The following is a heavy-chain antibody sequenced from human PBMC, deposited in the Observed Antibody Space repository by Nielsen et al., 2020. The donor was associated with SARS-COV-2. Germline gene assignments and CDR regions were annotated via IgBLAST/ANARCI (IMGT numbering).Heavy chain of an antibody. CDR3: AREAYYDSSGYYYSGDAFDI. J-gene: IGHJ3*02. CDR2: INYDGSHT. D-gene: IGHD3-22*01. V-gene: IGHV3-74*01. Sequence: WIRQPPGKGPVWVSHINYDGSHTTYVDSVKGRFTISRDNAKNSLYLQMNSLRAEDTAVYYCAREAYYDSSGYYYSGDAFDIWGQGTMVTVSS.